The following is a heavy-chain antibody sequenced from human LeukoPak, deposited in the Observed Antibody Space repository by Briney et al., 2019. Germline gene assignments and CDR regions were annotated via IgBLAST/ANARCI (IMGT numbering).Heavy chain of an antibody. Sequence: PGGSLRLSCAASGFTFSNYAMTWVRQAPGKGLEWVSAISDSGVRTYYADSVKGRFTISRDNSKNTLYLQMNSLRAEDTAVYYCAKVEYSSSSFYYWGQGTLVTVSS. CDR3: AKVEYSSSSFYY. V-gene: IGHV3-23*01. D-gene: IGHD6-6*01. J-gene: IGHJ4*02. CDR1: GFTFSNYA. CDR2: ISDSGVRT.